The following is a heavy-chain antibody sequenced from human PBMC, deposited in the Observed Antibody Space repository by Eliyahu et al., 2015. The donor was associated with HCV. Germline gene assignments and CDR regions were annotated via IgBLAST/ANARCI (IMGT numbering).Heavy chain of an antibody. D-gene: IGHD2-21*01. CDR1: GGSISSSSYY. CDR3: ARHDGCLDTEYCGGAGNWFDP. J-gene: IGHJ5*02. V-gene: IGHV4-39*01. CDR2: IYYSGST. Sequence: QLQLQESGPGLVKPSETLSLTCTVSGGSISSSSYYWGWIRQPPGKGLEWIGGIYYSGSTYYNPSLKSRVTISVDTSKNQFSLKLSSVTAADTAVYYCARHDGCLDTEYCGGAGNWFDPWGQGTLVTVSS.